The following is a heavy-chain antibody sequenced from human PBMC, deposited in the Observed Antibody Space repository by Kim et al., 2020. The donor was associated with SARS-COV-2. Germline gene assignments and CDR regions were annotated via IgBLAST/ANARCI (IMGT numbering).Heavy chain of an antibody. J-gene: IGHJ2*01. Sequence: SETLSLTCAAYGLSFSGYYWSWIRQPPGKGLEWIGEINNSGSTNYNASLKSRVTISVDTSKNQFSLKLSSVTAADTAVYYCARVYSGYDNSTRYFDLWGRGTLVTVSS. CDR1: GLSFSGYY. CDR3: ARVYSGYDNSTRYFDL. CDR2: INNSGST. D-gene: IGHD5-12*01. V-gene: IGHV4-34*01.